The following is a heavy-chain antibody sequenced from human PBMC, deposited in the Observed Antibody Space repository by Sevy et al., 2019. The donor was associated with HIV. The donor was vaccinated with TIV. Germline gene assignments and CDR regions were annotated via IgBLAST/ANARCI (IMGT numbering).Heavy chain of an antibody. CDR3: AKRGGQYDLGMDV. D-gene: IGHD3-3*01. V-gene: IGHV3-48*03. CDR2: ISSSGSTI. J-gene: IGHJ6*02. Sequence: GEPLKISCAASGFTFSSYEMNWVRQAPGKGLEWVSYISSSGSTIYYADSVRGRFTISRDNAKKSLYLQMNSLRAEDTAVYYCAKRGGQYDLGMDVWGQGTTVTVSS. CDR1: GFTFSSYE.